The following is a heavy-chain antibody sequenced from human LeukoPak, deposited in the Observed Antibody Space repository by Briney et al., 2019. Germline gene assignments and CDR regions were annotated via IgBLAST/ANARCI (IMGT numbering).Heavy chain of an antibody. CDR2: IRSKANSYAT. J-gene: IGHJ6*03. V-gene: IGHV3-73*01. D-gene: IGHD6-13*01. CDR1: GFTFSGSA. CDR3: TRHSGAAAVTGYYYYYMDV. Sequence: GGSLKLSCAASGFTFSGSAMHWVRQASGKGLEWVGRIRSKANSYATAYAASVKGRFTISRDDSKNTAYLQMNSLKTEDTAVYYCTRHSGAAAVTGYYYYYMDVWGKGTTVTVSS.